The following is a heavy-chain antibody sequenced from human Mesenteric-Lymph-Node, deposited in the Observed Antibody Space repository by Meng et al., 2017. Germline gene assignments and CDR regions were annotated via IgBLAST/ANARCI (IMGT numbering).Heavy chain of an antibody. J-gene: IGHJ6*02. CDR2: IWYDGSNK. Sequence: GESLKISCAASGFTFSNYWMSWVRQAPGKGLEWVAVIWYDGSNKYYADSVKGRFTISRDNSKNTLYLQMNSLRAEDTAVYYCARDRIQLWSGGYYYYGMDVWGQGTTVTVSS. CDR3: ARDRIQLWSGGYYYYGMDV. V-gene: IGHV3-33*08. CDR1: GFTFSNYW. D-gene: IGHD5-18*01.